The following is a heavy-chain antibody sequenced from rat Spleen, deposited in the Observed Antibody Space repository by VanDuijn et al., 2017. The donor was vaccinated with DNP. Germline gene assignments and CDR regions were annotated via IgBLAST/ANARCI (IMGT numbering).Heavy chain of an antibody. V-gene: IGHV2S1*01. CDR1: GFSLTSYD. CDR3: TRETPFITTSSLDY. J-gene: IGHJ2*01. D-gene: IGHD1-10*01. Sequence: QVQLKESGPGLVQPSQTLSLTCTVSGFSLTSYDVHWVRQPPGKGLEWMGRIRSDGDTYYNSALKSRLSISRDTSKSQVFLKMNSLQTEDTAIYDCTRETPFITTSSLDYWGQGVMVTVSS. CDR2: IRSDGDT.